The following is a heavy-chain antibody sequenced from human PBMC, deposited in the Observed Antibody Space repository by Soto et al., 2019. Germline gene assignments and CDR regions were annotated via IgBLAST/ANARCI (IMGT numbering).Heavy chain of an antibody. CDR1: GGSISSGDYN. Sequence: QVLLQESGPGLVKPSQTLSLTCTVSGGSISSGDYNWSWIRQSPGKGLEWIGHIYDSGSTYNNPSLQSRVTISVDTSKNQFSLNLSSVTAADTAVYYCARGPPGDKVDYWGQGTLVTVSS. V-gene: IGHV4-30-4*01. D-gene: IGHD7-27*01. CDR2: IYDSGST. J-gene: IGHJ4*02. CDR3: ARGPPGDKVDY.